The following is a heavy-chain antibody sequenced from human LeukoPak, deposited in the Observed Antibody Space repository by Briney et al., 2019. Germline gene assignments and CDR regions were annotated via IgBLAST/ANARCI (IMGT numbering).Heavy chain of an antibody. Sequence: GGSLRLSCAASGSTFSSYSMNWVRQAPGKGLEWVSSISSSSSYIYYADSVKGRFTISRDNAKNSLYLQTNSLRAEDTAVYYCARERYCSSTSCSAGIDYWGQGTLVTVSS. CDR3: ARERYCSSTSCSAGIDY. CDR1: GSTFSSYS. CDR2: ISSSSSYI. D-gene: IGHD2-2*01. V-gene: IGHV3-21*01. J-gene: IGHJ4*02.